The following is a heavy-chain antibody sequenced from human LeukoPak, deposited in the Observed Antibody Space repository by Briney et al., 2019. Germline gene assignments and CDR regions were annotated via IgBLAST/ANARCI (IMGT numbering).Heavy chain of an antibody. D-gene: IGHD3-22*01. V-gene: IGHV4-34*01. CDR2: IYHGGRT. J-gene: IGHJ4*02. Sequence: SETLSLTCAVYGGSFSGYYWSWIRQPPGKGLEWIGSIYHGGRTYYNPSLKSRVTISVDTSENQFSLKLRSVTATDTAVYYCARLYDSSGYGRNFDYWGQGTLVTVSS. CDR3: ARLYDSSGYGRNFDY. CDR1: GGSFSGYY.